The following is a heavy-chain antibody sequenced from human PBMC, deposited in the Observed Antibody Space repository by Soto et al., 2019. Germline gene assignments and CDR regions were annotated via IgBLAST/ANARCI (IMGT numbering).Heavy chain of an antibody. CDR2: INTGNGNT. D-gene: IGHD6-13*01. CDR3: ARMQVPAVGMVVWFDP. V-gene: IGHV1-3*04. J-gene: IGHJ5*02. CDR1: GYTFTTYT. Sequence: ASVKVSCKXSGYTFTTYTIHWVRQAPGQRLEWMGWINTGNGNTHYSQKFQGRVTITMDASASIAYMELSSLRSEDTAVYYCARMQVPAVGMVVWFDPWGQGTLVTVSS.